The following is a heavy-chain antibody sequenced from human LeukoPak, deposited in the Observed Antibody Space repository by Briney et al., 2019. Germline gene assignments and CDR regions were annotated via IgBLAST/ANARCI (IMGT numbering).Heavy chain of an antibody. J-gene: IGHJ4*02. V-gene: IGHV4-30-4*07. Sequence: SQTLSLTCAVSGGSISSGGYSWSWIRQPPGKGLEWIGYIYYTGDTNSNPSLKSRVIISLDTSKNQVSLQVTSVTAADTAVYYCARHTYARPFDFWGQGTLVTVSS. CDR2: IYYTGDT. D-gene: IGHD6-6*01. CDR3: ARHTYARPFDF. CDR1: GGSISSGGYS.